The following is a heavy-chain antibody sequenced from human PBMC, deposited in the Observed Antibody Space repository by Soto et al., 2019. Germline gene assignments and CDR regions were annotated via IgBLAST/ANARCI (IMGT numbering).Heavy chain of an antibody. J-gene: IGHJ1*01. CDR1: GYIFTAYS. CDR3: AREENCRGGTCYSEYFHH. CDR2: VNPSGGSA. D-gene: IGHD2-15*01. V-gene: IGHV1-46*01. Sequence: QVQLVQSGAEVKKPGASVKVSCKTSGYIFTAYSMHWVRQAHGQGLEWMVVVNPSGGSAHYAQSFEGRVPLTRDTSTSTCYMELSSLRSEDTAVYYCAREENCRGGTCYSEYFHHWGQGTLVTDSS.